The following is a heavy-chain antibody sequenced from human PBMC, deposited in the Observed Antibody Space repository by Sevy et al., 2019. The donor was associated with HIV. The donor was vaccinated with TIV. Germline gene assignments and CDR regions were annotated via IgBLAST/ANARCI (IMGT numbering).Heavy chain of an antibody. Sequence: GGALRLSCAASGFTFENYWMTWVRQAPGKGLELVANIKPDGSESYYLDSVKGRFTFSRDNTKNALFLQMNNMKAEYTAIYYCARSGGYGWDFWGQGTMVTVSS. CDR2: IKPDGSES. D-gene: IGHD3-10*01. CDR1: GFTFENYW. V-gene: IGHV3-7*01. CDR3: ARSGGYGWDF. J-gene: IGHJ6*02.